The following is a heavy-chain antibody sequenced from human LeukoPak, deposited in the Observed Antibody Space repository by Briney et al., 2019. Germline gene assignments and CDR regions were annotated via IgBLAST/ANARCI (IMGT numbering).Heavy chain of an antibody. CDR2: LNPNSGGT. V-gene: IGHV1-2*02. Sequence: ASVKVSCKASGYTFIGYYMHWVRQAPGQGLEWMGWLNPNSGGTNYAQKFQGRVSMTRDTSISTAYMELSRLRYDDTAVFYCARFPAGGVVIRKYYFDYWGQGTLVTVSS. CDR3: ARFPAGGVVIRKYYFDY. J-gene: IGHJ4*02. CDR1: GYTFIGYY. D-gene: IGHD3-3*01.